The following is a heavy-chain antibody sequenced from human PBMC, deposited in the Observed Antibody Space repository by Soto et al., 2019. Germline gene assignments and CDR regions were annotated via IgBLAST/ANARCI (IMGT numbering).Heavy chain of an antibody. V-gene: IGHV1-69*02. CDR2: IVPLTEIP. CDR1: GGTFRNYP. Sequence: QVQLVQSGTEVKKPGSSVKVSCKASGGTFRNYPINWVRQAPGQGLEWMGSIVPLTEIPDYAQNFQARITVSPDKSTSTAHVELRSPTSDDSAMYFCPSSPSVVLNYFESWGQGTLVTVSS. CDR3: PSSPSVVLNYFES. J-gene: IGHJ4*02.